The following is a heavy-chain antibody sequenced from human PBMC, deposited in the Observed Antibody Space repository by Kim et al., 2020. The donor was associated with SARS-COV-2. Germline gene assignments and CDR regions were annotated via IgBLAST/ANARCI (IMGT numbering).Heavy chain of an antibody. V-gene: IGHV1-18*01. CDR3: ARDSGVGAALGHFQHYGLDV. J-gene: IGHJ6*02. D-gene: IGHD1-26*01. Sequence: ASVKVSCKASGYTFTQYGVSWVRQAPGQGLEWMGWISAYNGNTNEAQNFQGRLTMTTDTSTSTAYMELRGLRSDDTAVYFCARDSGVGAALGHFQHYGLDVWGQGTTVTVSS. CDR1: GYTFTQYG. CDR2: ISAYNGNT.